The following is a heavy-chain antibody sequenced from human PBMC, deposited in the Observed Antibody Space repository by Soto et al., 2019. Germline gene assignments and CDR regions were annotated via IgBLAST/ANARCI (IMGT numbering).Heavy chain of an antibody. CDR2: LYSAGSA. J-gene: IGHJ6*02. CDR1: GFTVSSYH. CDR3: ARDRIPTGMDV. V-gene: IGHV3-66*01. Sequence: PGGSLRLSCAASGFTVSSYHMSWVRQAPGKGLEWVSVLYSAGSADFADSVKGRFTISRDNSKNTLYLQMNSLRAEDTAVYCCARDRIPTGMDVWGQGTTVTVSS.